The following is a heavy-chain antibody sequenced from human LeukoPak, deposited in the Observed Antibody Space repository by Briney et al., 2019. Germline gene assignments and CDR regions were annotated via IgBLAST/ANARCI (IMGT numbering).Heavy chain of an antibody. V-gene: IGHV3-9*01. CDR2: ISWNSGTI. Sequence: GGSLRLSCAASGFTFDDCAMHWVRQAPGKGLEWVSGISWNSGTIGYADSVKGRFTISRDNAKNSLFLQMNSLRAEDTALYYCAKGAAADPSKWGMDVWGQGTTVTVSS. D-gene: IGHD6-13*01. CDR1: GFTFDDCA. J-gene: IGHJ6*02. CDR3: AKGAAADPSKWGMDV.